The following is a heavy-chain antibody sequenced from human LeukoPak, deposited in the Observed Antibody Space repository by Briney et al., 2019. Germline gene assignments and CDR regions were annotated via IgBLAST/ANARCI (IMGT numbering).Heavy chain of an antibody. CDR3: ARDYERIIMVRGVPLSPQTVFDP. D-gene: IGHD3-10*01. CDR1: GYTFTGYY. J-gene: IGHJ5*02. V-gene: IGHV1-2*02. CDR2: INPNSGGT. Sequence: GASVKVSCKASGYTFTGYYMHWARQAPGQGLEWMGWINPNSGGTNYAQKFQGRVTMTRDTSISTAYMELSRLRSDDTAVYYCARDYERIIMVRGVPLSPQTVFDPWGQGTLVTVSS.